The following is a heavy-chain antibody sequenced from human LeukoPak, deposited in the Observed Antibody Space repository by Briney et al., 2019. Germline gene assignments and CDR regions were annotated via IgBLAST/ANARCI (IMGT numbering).Heavy chain of an antibody. CDR1: GFTLRYYQ. CDR3: AREGNGGYNMDV. J-gene: IGHJ6*04. V-gene: IGHV3-48*01. CDR2: INVVNGAI. Sequence: GGSLRLSCATSGFTLRYYQMNWVRQAPGKGLEWVSYINVVNGAIYYADSVKGRFSISGDIATNSVYLQMNSLRAEDTALYYCAREGNGGYNMDVWGKGTGVTVSS. D-gene: IGHD1-1*01.